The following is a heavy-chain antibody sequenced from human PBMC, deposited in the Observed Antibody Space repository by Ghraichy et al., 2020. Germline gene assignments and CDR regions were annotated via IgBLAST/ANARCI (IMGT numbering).Heavy chain of an antibody. CDR2: ISWDSGTI. CDR3: AKEGYCPSSSCSRALDL. J-gene: IGHJ3*01. CDR1: GFTFDDYA. V-gene: IGHV3-9*01. D-gene: IGHD2-2*01. Sequence: SLRLSCEASGFTFDDYAMHWVRQAPGKGLECVSSISWDSGTIGYADSVKGRFTISRDNAKNSLYLQMNSLRAEDTALYYCAKEGYCPSSSCSRALDLWGQGTMVTVSS.